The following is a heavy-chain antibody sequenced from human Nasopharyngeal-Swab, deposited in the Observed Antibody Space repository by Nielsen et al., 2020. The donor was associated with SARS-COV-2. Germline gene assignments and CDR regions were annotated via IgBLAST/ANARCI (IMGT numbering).Heavy chain of an antibody. J-gene: IGHJ4*02. V-gene: IGHV4-34*01. CDR2: IYHSGST. Sequence: GSLRLSCAVYGGSFSGCYWSWIRQPPGKGLERIGEIYHSGSTNYNPSLKSRVTISVDKSKNQFSLKLSSVTAADTAVYYCAREVATRGVDYWGQGTLVTVSS. D-gene: IGHD5-12*01. CDR3: AREVATRGVDY. CDR1: GGSFSGCY.